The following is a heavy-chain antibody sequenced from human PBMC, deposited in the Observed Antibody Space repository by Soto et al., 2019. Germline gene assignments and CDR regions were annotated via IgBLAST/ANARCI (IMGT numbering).Heavy chain of an antibody. Sequence: PSETLSLTCTVSGGSISSYYWSWIRQPPGKGLEWIGYIYYSGSTNYNPSLKSRVTISVDTSKTQFSLKLSSVTAADTAVYFCARFYDTRRSNASDSCGQRSIVTVSS. J-gene: IGHJ3*02. CDR1: GGSISSYY. CDR2: IYYSGST. CDR3: ARFYDTRRSNASDS. V-gene: IGHV4-59*08. D-gene: IGHD3-22*01.